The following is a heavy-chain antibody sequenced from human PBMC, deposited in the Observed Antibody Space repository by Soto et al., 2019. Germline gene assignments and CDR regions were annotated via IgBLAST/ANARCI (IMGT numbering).Heavy chain of an antibody. CDR3: ARRVAGLSFDS. CDR1: GFTFSSHG. Sequence: EVQLVESGGGLVQPGGSLRLSCAASGFTFSSHGMNWVRQAPGKGLEWVSYISSSSSTIYYADSVKGRFAISRDNAKNSLYLQMTSLRDEDTAVYYGARRVAGLSFDSGGQGTLVTVSS. D-gene: IGHD6-19*01. V-gene: IGHV3-48*02. CDR2: ISSSSSTI. J-gene: IGHJ4*02.